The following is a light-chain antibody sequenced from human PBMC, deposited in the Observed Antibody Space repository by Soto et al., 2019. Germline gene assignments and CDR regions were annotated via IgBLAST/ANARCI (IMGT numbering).Light chain of an antibody. J-gene: IGKJ5*01. V-gene: IGKV3-15*01. CDR1: QGVTTN. CDR2: DVS. Sequence: EIVMTQSPGTLSVSPGERATLSCRAGQGVTTNFAWYQQKSGQSPRLLIYDVSIRATGVPARFSGTGSETDFTLTISGLQSEDSAVYFCQQRSHWPPITFGQGTRLEI. CDR3: QQRSHWPPIT.